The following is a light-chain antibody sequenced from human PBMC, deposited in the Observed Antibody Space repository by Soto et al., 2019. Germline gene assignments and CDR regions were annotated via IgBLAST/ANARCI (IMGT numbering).Light chain of an antibody. V-gene: IGKV1-8*01. Sequence: AIQMTQSPSSLSASTGDRVTISCRASQGISSYLAWYQKKPGKAPKLLIYAASTLQSGVPSRFSGSGSGTDFTLTISCLQSEDFATYYCQQYYSYPRAFGQGTKVEIK. CDR3: QQYYSYPRA. CDR2: AAS. CDR1: QGISSY. J-gene: IGKJ1*01.